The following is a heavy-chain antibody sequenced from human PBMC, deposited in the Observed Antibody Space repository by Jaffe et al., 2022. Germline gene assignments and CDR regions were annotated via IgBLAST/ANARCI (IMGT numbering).Heavy chain of an antibody. CDR3: AKDNAPGAYYYYYYMDV. V-gene: IGHV3-9*01. J-gene: IGHJ6*03. Sequence: EVQLVESGGGLVQPGRSLRLSCAASGFTFDDYAMHWVRQAPGKGLEWVSGISWNSGSIGYADSVKGRFTISRDNAKNSLYLQMNSLRAEDTALYYCAKDNAPGAYYYYYYMDVWGKGTTVTVSS. CDR1: GFTFDDYA. CDR2: ISWNSGSI.